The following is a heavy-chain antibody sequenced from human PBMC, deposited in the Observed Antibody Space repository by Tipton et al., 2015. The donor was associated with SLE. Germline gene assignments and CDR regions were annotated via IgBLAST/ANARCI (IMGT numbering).Heavy chain of an antibody. CDR3: ARGQLLPYYFDY. CDR1: GGSISSSSYY. J-gene: IGHJ4*02. D-gene: IGHD2-2*01. CDR2: IYYSGST. V-gene: IGHV4-39*07. Sequence: LRLSCTVSGGSISSSSYYWGWIRQPPGKGLEWIGSIYYSGSTYYNPSLKSRVTISVDTSKNQFSLKLSSVTAADTAVYYCARGQLLPYYFDYWGQGTLVTVSS.